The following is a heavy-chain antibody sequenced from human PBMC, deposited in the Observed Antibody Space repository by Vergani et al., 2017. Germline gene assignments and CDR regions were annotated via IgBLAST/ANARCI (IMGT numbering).Heavy chain of an antibody. CDR3: ARDNEGTFDY. V-gene: IGHV4-31*03. D-gene: IGHD2-8*01. CDR1: GGSITTGGYY. CDR2: LYYSGST. Sequence: QVQLQESGPGLVKPSQTLSLTCTVSGGSITTGGYYWSWIRQHPGKGLEWIGYLYYSGSTYYNPSLKSRVTIAVDTSKNQFSLKLSAVTAADTAVYYCARDNEGTFDYWGQGTLVTVSS. J-gene: IGHJ4*02.